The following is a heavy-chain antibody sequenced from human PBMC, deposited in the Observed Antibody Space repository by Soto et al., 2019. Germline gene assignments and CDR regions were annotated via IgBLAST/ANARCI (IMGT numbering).Heavy chain of an antibody. Sequence: GGSLRLSCAASGFTFSCYGMHWVRQAPGKGLEWVAVISYDGSNKYYADSVKGRFTISRDNSKNTLYLQMNSLRAEDTAVYYCAKGGAYCGGDCQMAFDYWGQGTLVTVSS. CDR3: AKGGAYCGGDCQMAFDY. J-gene: IGHJ4*02. D-gene: IGHD2-21*02. V-gene: IGHV3-30*18. CDR1: GFTFSCYG. CDR2: ISYDGSNK.